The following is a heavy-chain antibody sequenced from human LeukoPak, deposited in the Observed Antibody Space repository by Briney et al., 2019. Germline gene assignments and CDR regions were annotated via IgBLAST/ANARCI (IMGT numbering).Heavy chain of an antibody. CDR2: ISGSGATT. D-gene: IGHD6-6*01. Sequence: PGGSLRLSCAASGFTFSNYAMSWVRQAPGKGLEWVSTISGSGATTYYADSVKGRFTISRDNSKNTLYLQMNSLSAEDTAVYYCAKGSTARGGNYWYMDVWGKGTTVTVSS. J-gene: IGHJ6*03. V-gene: IGHV3-23*01. CDR3: AKGSTARGGNYWYMDV. CDR1: GFTFSNYA.